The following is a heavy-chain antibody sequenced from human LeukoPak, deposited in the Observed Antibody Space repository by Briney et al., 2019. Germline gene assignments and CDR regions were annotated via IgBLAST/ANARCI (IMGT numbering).Heavy chain of an antibody. D-gene: IGHD3-22*01. CDR2: ISGSGGST. Sequence: GGSLRLSCAASGFTFNTYAMTWVRQAPGKGLEWVSVISGSGGSTDYADFVKGRFTISRDNSKNMVNLQLNSLRAEDTAVYYCAKGSVLFYYDSSGYYPFYFDYWGQGTLVTVSS. CDR3: AKGSVLFYYDSSGYYPFYFDY. CDR1: GFTFNTYA. V-gene: IGHV3-23*01. J-gene: IGHJ4*02.